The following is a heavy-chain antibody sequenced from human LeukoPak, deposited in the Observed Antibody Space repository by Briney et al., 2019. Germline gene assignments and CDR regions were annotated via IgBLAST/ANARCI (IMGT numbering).Heavy chain of an antibody. CDR1: GSTFSNYG. D-gene: IGHD6-13*01. J-gene: IGHJ4*02. CDR3: AKEGTAQISTWYDY. Sequence: PGGSLRLSCATSGSTFSNYGMHWVRQAPGKGLEWVAVVSYEGKSQYYADSVRGRFTISRDNSKNTLYLQMNSLRGEDAAVYYCAKEGTAQISTWYDYWGQGTLVTVSS. V-gene: IGHV3-30*18. CDR2: VSYEGKSQ.